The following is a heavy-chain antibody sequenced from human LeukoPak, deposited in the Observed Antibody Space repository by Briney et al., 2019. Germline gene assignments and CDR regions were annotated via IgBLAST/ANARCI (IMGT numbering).Heavy chain of an antibody. CDR2: ISSSSSYI. D-gene: IGHD3-22*01. CDR3: ARGYYDSSGYPGY. J-gene: IGHJ4*02. Sequence: GGSLRLSCAASGFTFSRYSMNWVRQAPGKGLEWVSSISSSSSYIYYADSVKGRFTISRDNAKNSLYLQMNSLRAEDTAVYYCARGYYDSSGYPGYWGQGTLVTVSS. CDR1: GFTFSRYS. V-gene: IGHV3-21*01.